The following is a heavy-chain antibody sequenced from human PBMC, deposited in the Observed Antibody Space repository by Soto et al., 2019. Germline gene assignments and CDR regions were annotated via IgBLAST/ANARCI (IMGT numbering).Heavy chain of an antibody. CDR2: INPNSGGT. CDR3: ARVYNYYGSGSIGNWFDP. J-gene: IGHJ5*02. CDR1: GYTFTGYY. V-gene: IGHV1-2*02. Sequence: ASVHVSCKASGYTFTGYYMHWVRQAPGQGLEWMGWINPNSGGTNYAQKFQGRVTMTRDTSISTAYMELSRLRSDDTAVYYCARVYNYYGSGSIGNWFDPWGQGTLVTVSS. D-gene: IGHD3-10*01.